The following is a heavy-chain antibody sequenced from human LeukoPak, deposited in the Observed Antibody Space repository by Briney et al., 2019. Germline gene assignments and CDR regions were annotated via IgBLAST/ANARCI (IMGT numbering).Heavy chain of an antibody. CDR2: IYYSGST. D-gene: IGHD3-3*01. CDR1: GGSISSHY. Sequence: SETLSLTCTVSGGSISSHYWSWIRQPPGKGLEWIGYIYYSGSTNYNPSLKSRVTISVDTSKNQFSLTLSSVTAADTAVYYCARGGLYYDFWSGYLNWFDPWGQGTLVTVSS. V-gene: IGHV4-59*11. CDR3: ARGGLYYDFWSGYLNWFDP. J-gene: IGHJ5*02.